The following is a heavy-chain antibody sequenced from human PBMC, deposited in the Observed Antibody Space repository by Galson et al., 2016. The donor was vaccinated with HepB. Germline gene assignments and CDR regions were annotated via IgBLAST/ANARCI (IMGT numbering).Heavy chain of an antibody. CDR1: GFTFSNSA. D-gene: IGHD6-19*01. Sequence: SLRLSCAASGFTFSNSAMHWVRQAPGKGLEHVSAISSNGRNTYYADSAKGRFTISRDNSRKTLYLQMSSLRAEDTAVYYCVEEGQWLVLGYYYEMDVWGPGTQGTGS. CDR3: VEEGQWLVLGYYYEMDV. CDR2: ISSNGRNT. J-gene: IGHJ6*02. V-gene: IGHV3-64D*06.